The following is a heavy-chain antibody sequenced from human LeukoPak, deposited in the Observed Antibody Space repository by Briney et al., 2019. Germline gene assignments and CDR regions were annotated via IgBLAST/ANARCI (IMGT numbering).Heavy chain of an antibody. D-gene: IGHD6-6*01. CDR3: ARGAYSSSHHY. J-gene: IGHJ4*02. V-gene: IGHV3-7*01. CDR2: IKPDGGEK. CDR1: GFTFSSYM. Sequence: GGSLRLSCAASGFTFSSYMMTWVRQAPGKGLEWVANIKPDGGEKFYVDSVRGRSTISRDNAKNSLYLQMNSLRAEDTAVYYCARGAYSSSHHYWGQGTLVTVSS.